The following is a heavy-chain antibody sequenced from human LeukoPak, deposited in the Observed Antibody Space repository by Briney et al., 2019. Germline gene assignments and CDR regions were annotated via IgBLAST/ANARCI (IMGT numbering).Heavy chain of an antibody. V-gene: IGHV1-69*04. J-gene: IGHJ1*01. CDR1: GDTFSSYG. D-gene: IGHD6-13*01. CDR2: IIPILGIT. Sequence: ASVKVSCKASGDTFSSYGFSWVRQAPGQGLEWMGRIIPILGITNFAQKFQGRVTITADKSASTAFMELSSLRSADTAVYYCARGTGYSSSWFLNWGQGTLVTVSS. CDR3: ARGTGYSSSWFLN.